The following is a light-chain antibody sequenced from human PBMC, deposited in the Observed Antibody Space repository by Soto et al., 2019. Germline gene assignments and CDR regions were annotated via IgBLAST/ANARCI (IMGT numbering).Light chain of an antibody. CDR1: SSNIGAGYD. J-gene: IGLJ1*01. CDR2: SYT. CDR3: QSYDRSLRDV. Sequence: QAVVTQPPSVSVAPGQEVTISCTGSSSNIGAGYDVHWYQQLPGTAPKLLIYSYTNRPSGVPDRFSGSKSGTSASLAITGLEAEDEADYYCQSYDRSLRDVFGTGTKLTVL. V-gene: IGLV1-40*01.